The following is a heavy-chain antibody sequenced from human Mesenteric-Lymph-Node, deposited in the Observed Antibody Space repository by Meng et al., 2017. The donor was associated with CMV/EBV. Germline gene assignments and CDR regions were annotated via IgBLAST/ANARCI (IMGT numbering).Heavy chain of an antibody. V-gene: IGHV2-5*02. Sequence: FSGLYLSTSGVGVGWIRQPPVQALEWLALVYWDDDKRSSPSLTNRLTITKDTSKNQVVLTMTNMDPVDTATYYCAHSLSRSGSYDYWGQGTLVTVSS. D-gene: IGHD1-26*01. CDR1: GLYLSTSGVG. CDR2: VYWDDDK. CDR3: AHSLSRSGSYDY. J-gene: IGHJ4*02.